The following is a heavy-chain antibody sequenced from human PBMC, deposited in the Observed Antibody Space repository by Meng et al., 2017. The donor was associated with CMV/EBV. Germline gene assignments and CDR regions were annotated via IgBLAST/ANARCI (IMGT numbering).Heavy chain of an antibody. Sequence: SLCGAVYGGSFSGYYWSWIRQPPGKGLEWIGEINHSGSTNYNPSLKSRVTISVDTSKNQFSLKLSSVTAADTAVYYCARASSGWIGYWGQGTLVTVSS. D-gene: IGHD6-19*01. V-gene: IGHV4-34*01. CDR3: ARASSGWIGY. CDR1: GGSFSGYY. CDR2: INHSGST. J-gene: IGHJ4*02.